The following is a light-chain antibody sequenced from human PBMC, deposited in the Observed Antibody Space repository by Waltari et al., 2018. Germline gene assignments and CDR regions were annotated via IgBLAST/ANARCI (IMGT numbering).Light chain of an antibody. CDR3: QSYDNSLRGSVL. J-gene: IGLJ3*02. CDR1: DSNIASFG. V-gene: IGLV1-40*01. Sequence: QSVLTQAPSVSGAPGQRVTIPCTGGDSNIASFGVNWYQYLPGRLPKLLIYENTTRPSGVPDRFSGSKSGTSASLAIEGLQPEDEGDYYCQSYDNSLRGSVLFGGGTKVTV. CDR2: ENT.